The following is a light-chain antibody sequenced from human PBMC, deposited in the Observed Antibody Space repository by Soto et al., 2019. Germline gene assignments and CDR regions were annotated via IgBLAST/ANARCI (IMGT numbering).Light chain of an antibody. CDR1: SSDVGGYNY. J-gene: IGLJ3*02. CDR2: EVS. CDR3: SSYTSSSTHWV. Sequence: QSALTQPASVSGSPGQSITISCTGTSSDVGGYNYVSWYQQHPGKAPKVMIYEVSNRPSGVSNRFSGSKSGNTASLTISGLQAEDEADYYCSSYTSSSTHWVFGGGTKVIVL. V-gene: IGLV2-14*01.